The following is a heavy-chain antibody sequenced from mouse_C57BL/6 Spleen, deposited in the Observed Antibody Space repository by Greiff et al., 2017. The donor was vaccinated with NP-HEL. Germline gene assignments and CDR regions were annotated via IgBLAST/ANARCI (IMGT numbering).Heavy chain of an antibody. Sequence: VQLQQSGAELVRPGTSVKVSCKASGYAFTNYLIEWVKQRPGQGLEWIGVINPGSGGTNYNEKFKGKATLTAVKSSSTAYMQLSSLASEDSAVYFCARGLRRGGYAMDCWGKGTSVTVSS. V-gene: IGHV1-54*01. CDR1: GYAFTNYL. CDR2: INPGSGGT. D-gene: IGHD2-2*01. CDR3: ARGLRRGGYAMDC. J-gene: IGHJ4*01.